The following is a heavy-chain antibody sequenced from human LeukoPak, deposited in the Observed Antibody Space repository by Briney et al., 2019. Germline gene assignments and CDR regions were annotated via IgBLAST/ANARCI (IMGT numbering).Heavy chain of an antibody. CDR2: IHSGGST. J-gene: IGHJ4*02. CDR3: ARRQHCTSTSCLDY. Sequence: PGGSLRLSCAASGFTVGSDCMSWVRQAPGKGLEWVSIIHSGGSTYYADSVKGRFTISRDNFKNTLNLQMNSLRAEDTAIYYCARRQHCTSTSCLDYWGQGTLVTVSS. CDR1: GFTVGSDC. V-gene: IGHV3-66*04. D-gene: IGHD2-2*01.